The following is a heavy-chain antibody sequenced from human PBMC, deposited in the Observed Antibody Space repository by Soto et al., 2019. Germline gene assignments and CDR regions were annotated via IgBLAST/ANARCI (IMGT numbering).Heavy chain of an antibody. Sequence: EVQLLESGGGLVQPGGSLRLSCVGSGFSFRKYAMNWVRQAPGKGLEWVSGISGSGGSGRGFYADPVKGRFTISRDNSKNTLYPEMNSLRAEDTAVYYCAKDLDDYTSAIDFWGQGTLVTVSS. CDR2: ISGSGGSGRG. V-gene: IGHV3-23*01. CDR1: GFSFRKYA. D-gene: IGHD2-2*02. J-gene: IGHJ4*02. CDR3: AKDLDDYTSAIDF.